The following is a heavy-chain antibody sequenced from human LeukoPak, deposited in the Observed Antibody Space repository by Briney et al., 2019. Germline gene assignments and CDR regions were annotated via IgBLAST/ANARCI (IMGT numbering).Heavy chain of an antibody. V-gene: IGHV3-30-3*01. CDR1: GFTFSSYA. Sequence: GRSLRLSCAASGFTFSSYAMHWVRQAPGKGLEWVAVISYDGSNKYYADSVKGRFTISRDNSKNTLYLQMNSLRAEDTAVYYCASGYYYDSSGYHTPLYWGQGTLVTVSS. D-gene: IGHD3-22*01. CDR3: ASGYYYDSSGYHTPLY. J-gene: IGHJ4*02. CDR2: ISYDGSNK.